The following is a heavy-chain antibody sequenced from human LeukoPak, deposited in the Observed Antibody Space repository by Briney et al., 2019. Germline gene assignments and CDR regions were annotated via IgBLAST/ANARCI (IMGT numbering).Heavy chain of an antibody. V-gene: IGHV1-69*05. CDR2: IIPIFGTA. J-gene: IGHJ4*02. D-gene: IGHD2-2*01. CDR3: ARRRYCSSTSCYWAPFDY. Sequence: GASVKVSCKASGGTFSSYAFSWVRQAPGQGLEWMGGIIPIFGTANYAQKFQGRVTITTDESTSTAYMELSSLRSEDTAVYYCARRRYCSSTSCYWAPFDYWGQGTLVTVSS. CDR1: GGTFSSYA.